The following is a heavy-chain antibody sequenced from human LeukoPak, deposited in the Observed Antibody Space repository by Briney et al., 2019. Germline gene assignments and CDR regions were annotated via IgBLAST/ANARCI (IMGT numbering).Heavy chain of an antibody. CDR3: ARGGRSGYDWGYYYYYMDV. CDR1: GYTFTSYG. J-gene: IGHJ6*03. D-gene: IGHD5-12*01. V-gene: IGHV1-18*01. CDR2: ISAYNGNT. Sequence: ASVKVSCKASGYTFTSYGISWVRQAPGQGLEWMGWISAYNGNTNYAQKLQGRVTMTTDTSTSTAYMELRSRRSGDTAVYYCARGGRSGYDWGYYYYYMDVWGKGTTVTVSS.